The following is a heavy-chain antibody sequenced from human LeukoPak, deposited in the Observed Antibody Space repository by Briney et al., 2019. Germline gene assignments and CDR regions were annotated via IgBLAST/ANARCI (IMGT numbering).Heavy chain of an antibody. CDR2: INPNNGGT. J-gene: IGHJ4*02. V-gene: IGHV1-2*02. D-gene: IGHD4-23*01. Sequence: ASVKVSCNSSVYTFTFYSLHCVRLAPGQGLEWMGWINPNNGGTNYAQNFQGRVAMTSDTCISTAFMERGRLNSHDKAVYYCAIVRTVSGNDFDYWGQGTRVSVPS. CDR3: AIVRTVSGNDFDY. CDR1: VYTFTFYS.